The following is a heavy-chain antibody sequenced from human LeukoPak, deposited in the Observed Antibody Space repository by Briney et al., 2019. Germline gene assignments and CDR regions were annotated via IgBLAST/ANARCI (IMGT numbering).Heavy chain of an antibody. J-gene: IGHJ4*02. CDR2: ISAYNGNT. V-gene: IGHV1-18*01. D-gene: IGHD5-18*01. Sequence: GASVNVSCMASGYTFTSYGISWVRQPPGRGREWMGWISAYNGNTNYEQKLQGRVTMTTDTSTSTAYMELRSLRSDDTAVYYCAREDPGYSYGLYDYWGQGTLVTVSS. CDR1: GYTFTSYG. CDR3: AREDPGYSYGLYDY.